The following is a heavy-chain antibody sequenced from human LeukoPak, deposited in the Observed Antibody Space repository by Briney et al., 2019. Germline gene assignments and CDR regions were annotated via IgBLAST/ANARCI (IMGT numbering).Heavy chain of an antibody. CDR2: IGGSDGRT. V-gene: IGHV3-23*01. J-gene: IGHJ6*03. D-gene: IGHD3-22*01. Sequence: GGSLRLSCAASGFTFSTYAMSWVRQAPGKGLEWVSLIGGSDGRTRYADSVEGRLTISRDNSKNTLYLEMNSLRAEDTAVYYCAKDSSSYDWGYMDVWGKGTTVTISS. CDR3: AKDSSSYDWGYMDV. CDR1: GFTFSTYA.